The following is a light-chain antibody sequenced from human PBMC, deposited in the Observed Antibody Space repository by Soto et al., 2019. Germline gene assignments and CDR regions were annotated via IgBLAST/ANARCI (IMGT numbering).Light chain of an antibody. V-gene: IGKV1-9*01. CDR2: DAS. CDR3: QQYITYST. Sequence: IQLTQCPSFQSASVVYRVTITVRASQGISSYLAWYQQKPGKAPKALIYDASTLASGVPSRFNGSGSGTEFTLTISSLQPDDFATYYCQQYITYSTFGQGTRLEIK. CDR1: QGISSY. J-gene: IGKJ5*01.